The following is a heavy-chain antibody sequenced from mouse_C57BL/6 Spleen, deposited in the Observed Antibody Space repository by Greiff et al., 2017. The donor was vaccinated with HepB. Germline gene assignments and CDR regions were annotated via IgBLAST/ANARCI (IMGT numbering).Heavy chain of an antibody. J-gene: IGHJ2*01. CDR2: IDPSDSYT. CDR3: ARQNRKNYYGSSPDY. D-gene: IGHD1-1*01. V-gene: IGHV1-50*01. CDR1: GYTFTSYW. Sequence: QVQLQQPGAELVKPGASVKLSCKASGYTFTSYWMQWVKQRPGQGLEWIGEIDPSDSYTNYNQKFKGKATLTVATSSSTAYMQLSSLTSEDSAVYYCARQNRKNYYGSSPDYWGQGTTLTVSS.